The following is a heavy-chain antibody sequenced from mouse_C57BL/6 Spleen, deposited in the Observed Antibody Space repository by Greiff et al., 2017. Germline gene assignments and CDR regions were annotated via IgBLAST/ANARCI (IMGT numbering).Heavy chain of an antibody. Sequence: QVTLKVSGPGILQSSQTLSLTCSFSGFSLSTSGMGVSWIRQPSGKGLEWLAHIYWDDDKRYNPSLKSRLTISKDTSRHQVFRKITSVDTADTATYYGARSPLDSSGFYAMDYWGQGTSVTVSS. J-gene: IGHJ4*01. CDR1: GFSLSTSGMG. CDR2: IYWDDDK. D-gene: IGHD3-2*02. V-gene: IGHV8-12*01. CDR3: ARSPLDSSGFYAMDY.